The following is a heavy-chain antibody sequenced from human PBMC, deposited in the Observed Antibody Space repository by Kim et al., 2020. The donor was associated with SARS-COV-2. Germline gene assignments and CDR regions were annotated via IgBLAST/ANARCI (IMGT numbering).Heavy chain of an antibody. D-gene: IGHD3-22*01. CDR3: ARLRFSHNSAPFDY. CDR2: VYSSGST. J-gene: IGHJ4*02. V-gene: IGHV4-31*03. CDR1: GASISSNEYF. Sequence: SETLSLTCTVSGASISSNEYFWSWIRHHPGKGLEWIGYVYSSGSTYYNPSLRSRVSISVDTSKNQFSLKLSSVTAADTVVYYCARLRFSHNSAPFDYWGQGTLVTVSS.